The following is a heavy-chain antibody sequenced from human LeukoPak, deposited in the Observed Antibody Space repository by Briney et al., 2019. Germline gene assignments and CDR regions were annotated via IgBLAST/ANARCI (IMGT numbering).Heavy chain of an antibody. Sequence: SETLSLTCSVSGGSISSYYWSWIGQPAGKGLEWIGRIYNSGSTNYNPSLKSRVTMSVDTSKNQFSLKLSSLTAADTAVYSCARDGGDWSSSWYDYWGQGTLVTVSS. CDR3: ARDGGDWSSSWYDY. CDR2: IYNSGST. CDR1: GGSISSYY. D-gene: IGHD6-13*01. J-gene: IGHJ4*02. V-gene: IGHV4-4*07.